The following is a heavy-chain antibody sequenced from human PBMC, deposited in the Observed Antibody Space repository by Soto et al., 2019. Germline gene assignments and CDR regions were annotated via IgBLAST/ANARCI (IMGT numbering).Heavy chain of an antibody. CDR1: GFAFNNYG. D-gene: IGHD2-2*01. J-gene: IGHJ4*02. Sequence: PVGSLRVSCTVSGFAFNNYGINWVRQAPGKGLEWVSSISKSDYTYYSDSVTGRFTISRDNAKNSVSLQMNTLRVEDTAVYYCAREDSIIIPAVSDFWGQGTLVTVSS. CDR2: ISKSDYT. CDR3: AREDSIIIPAVSDF. V-gene: IGHV3-21*01.